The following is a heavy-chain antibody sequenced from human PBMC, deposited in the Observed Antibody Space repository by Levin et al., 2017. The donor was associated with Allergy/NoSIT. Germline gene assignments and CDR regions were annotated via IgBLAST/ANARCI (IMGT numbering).Heavy chain of an antibody. CDR3: ARVAGYSYGYYFDY. V-gene: IGHV4-30-2*01. D-gene: IGHD5-18*01. J-gene: IGHJ4*02. CDR2: IYLSGST. Sequence: SQTLSLPCAVSGGSISSGGYSWSWIRQPPGKGLEWIGNIYLSGSTNDNPSLKSRVTMSVDRSMNQFSLKLSYVTAADTAVYYCARVAGYSYGYYFDYWGPGTLVTVSS. CDR1: GGSISSGGYS.